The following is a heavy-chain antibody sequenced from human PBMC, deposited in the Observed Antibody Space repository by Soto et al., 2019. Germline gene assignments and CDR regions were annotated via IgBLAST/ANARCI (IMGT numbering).Heavy chain of an antibody. CDR2: INHRGST. J-gene: IGHJ4*02. CDR3: ARAYSGYDFDY. CDR1: GGSFSDYY. Sequence: QVQLQQWGAGLLKPSETLSLTCAVYGGSFSDYYWNWVRQPPGKGLEWIGEINHRGSTNYNPSLKSRVTISVDPSKNQFSLKLSSVTAAATAVYYCARAYSGYDFDYWGQGTLVTVSS. V-gene: IGHV4-34*01. D-gene: IGHD5-12*01.